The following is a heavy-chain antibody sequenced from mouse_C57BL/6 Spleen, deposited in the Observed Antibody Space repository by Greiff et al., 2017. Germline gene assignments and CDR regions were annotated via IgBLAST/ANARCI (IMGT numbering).Heavy chain of an antibody. CDR3: ARGLDFDD. V-gene: IGHV1-18*01. CDR1: GYTFTDYN. J-gene: IGHJ2*01. D-gene: IGHD2-2*01. CDR2: INPNDGGT. Sequence: EVQLQQSGPELVKPGASVKIPCKASGYTFTDYNMDWVKQSHGKSLEWIGSINPNDGGTIYNQKFKGKATLTVDKSSSTAYMELRSLTSEDTAIYYCARGLDFDDWGQGTTLTVSS.